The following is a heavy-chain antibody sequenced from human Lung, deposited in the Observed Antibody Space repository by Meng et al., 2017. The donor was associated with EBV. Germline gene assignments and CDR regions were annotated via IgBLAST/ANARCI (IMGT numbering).Heavy chain of an antibody. V-gene: IGHV4-31*03. CDR3: ARLRLVWMFDY. D-gene: IGHD6-19*01. J-gene: IGHJ4*02. CDR2: IYYSGST. Sequence: QVPQQESGPGLVKPSQTLSLTCTVSGGSVDSGAYYWSWIRQRPGKGLEWIGYIYYSGSTFYTPSLKSRATLSVDTSKNQFSLKLNSVTAADTAVYYCARLRLVWMFDYWGQGALVTVS. CDR1: GGSVDSGAYY.